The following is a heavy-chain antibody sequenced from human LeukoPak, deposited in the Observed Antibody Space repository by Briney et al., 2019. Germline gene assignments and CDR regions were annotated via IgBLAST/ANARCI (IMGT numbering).Heavy chain of an antibody. CDR1: GGSISSSSYY. CDR2: IYYSGST. CDR3: ARVVPAAMPLGDYYYYYGMDV. D-gene: IGHD2-2*01. V-gene: IGHV4-39*07. Sequence: VKTSETLSLTCTVSGGSISSSSYYWGWIRQPPGKGLEWIGSIYYSGSTNYNPSLKSRVTISVDTSKNQFSLKLSSVTAADTAVYYCARVVPAAMPLGDYYYYYGMDVWGQGTTVTVSS. J-gene: IGHJ6*02.